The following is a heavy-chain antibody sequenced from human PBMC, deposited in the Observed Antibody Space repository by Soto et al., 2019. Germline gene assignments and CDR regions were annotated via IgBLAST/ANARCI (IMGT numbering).Heavy chain of an antibody. Sequence: PSETLSLTCTVSGGSISSSSYYWGWIRQPPGKGLEWIGSIYYSGSTYYNPSLKSRVTISVDTSKNQFSLKLSSVTAADTAVYYCARMVIGYYYGSSGYYRGYYFDYWGQGTLVTVS. D-gene: IGHD3-22*01. CDR2: IYYSGST. V-gene: IGHV4-39*01. CDR3: ARMVIGYYYGSSGYYRGYYFDY. J-gene: IGHJ4*02. CDR1: GGSISSSSYY.